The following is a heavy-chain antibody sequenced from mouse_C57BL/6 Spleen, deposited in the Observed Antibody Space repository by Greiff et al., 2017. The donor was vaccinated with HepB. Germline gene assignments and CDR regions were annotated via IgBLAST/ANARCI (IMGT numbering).Heavy chain of an antibody. CDR2: IDPSDSYT. Sequence: QVQLQQPGAELVRPGTSVKLSCKASGYTFTSYWMHWVKQRPGQGLEWIGVIDPSDSYTNYNQKFKGKATLTVDTSSSTAYMQLSSLTSEDSAVYYWARFDYDGPFAYWGQGTLVTVSA. J-gene: IGHJ3*01. CDR3: ARFDYDGPFAY. V-gene: IGHV1-59*01. D-gene: IGHD2-4*01. CDR1: GYTFTSYW.